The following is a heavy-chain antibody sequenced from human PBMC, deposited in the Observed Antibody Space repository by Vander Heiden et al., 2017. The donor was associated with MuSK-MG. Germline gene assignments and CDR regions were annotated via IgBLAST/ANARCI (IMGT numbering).Heavy chain of an antibody. Sequence: QVQLVASGVGVVQPGRSLRLSCAASGFTFSSYGMHWVRQAPGKGVEWVAVRGYDGSNKYYADDVKGRFTIPRDNSKNTLYRQMNSLRAEDTAVYYCARGGYYVDYWGQGTLVTVSS. J-gene: IGHJ4*02. CDR3: ARGGYYVDY. D-gene: IGHD3-10*02. CDR1: GFTFSSYG. CDR2: RGYDGSNK. V-gene: IGHV3-33*01.